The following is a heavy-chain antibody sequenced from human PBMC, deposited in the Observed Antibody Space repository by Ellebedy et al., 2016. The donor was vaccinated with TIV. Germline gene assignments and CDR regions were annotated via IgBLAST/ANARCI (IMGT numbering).Heavy chain of an antibody. D-gene: IGHD3-10*02. J-gene: IGHJ2*01. CDR3: ARASFYDVDLSGWYFDF. CDR2: IYSGDDT. CDR1: GLTVSTNY. Sequence: GGSLRLSCAASGLTVSTNYMNWVRQAPGKGLEWVSTIYSGDDTYYAGSVKGRFIISRDNSKNTLYLQMNSLRAEDTAVYYCARASFYDVDLSGWYFDFWGRGTLVTVSS. V-gene: IGHV3-66*01.